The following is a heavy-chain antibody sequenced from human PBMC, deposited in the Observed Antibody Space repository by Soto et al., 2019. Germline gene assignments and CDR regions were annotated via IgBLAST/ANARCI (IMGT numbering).Heavy chain of an antibody. Sequence: GASVKVYCKASGGTFSSYAISWVRQATGQGLEWMGGIIPIFGTANYAQKFQGRVTITADESTSTAYMELSSLRSEDTAVYYCARDRSFGSSWFPLPFDYWGQGTLVTVSS. V-gene: IGHV1-69*13. CDR3: ARDRSFGSSWFPLPFDY. D-gene: IGHD6-13*01. CDR1: GGTFSSYA. CDR2: IIPIFGTA. J-gene: IGHJ4*02.